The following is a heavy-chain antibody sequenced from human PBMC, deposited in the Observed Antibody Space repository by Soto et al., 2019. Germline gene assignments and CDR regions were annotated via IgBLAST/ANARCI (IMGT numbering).Heavy chain of an antibody. V-gene: IGHV5-10-1*01. CDR1: GDTFTNNG. J-gene: IGHJ4*02. CDR3: ARRRGYSYDFDY. D-gene: IGHD5-18*01. CDR2: IDPSDSRT. Sequence: PVECLTIYCNAPGDTFTNNGISWVLQKPGQGLEWMGRIDPSDSRTKYNPSFEGHVSISIDKSINTAFLQWSSLRASDTAVYFCARRRGYSYDFDYWGQGTMVTVSS.